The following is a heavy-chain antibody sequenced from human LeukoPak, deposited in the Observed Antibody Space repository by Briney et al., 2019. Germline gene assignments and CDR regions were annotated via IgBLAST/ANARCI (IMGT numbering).Heavy chain of an antibody. D-gene: IGHD2-15*01. CDR3: ARIKSRIKFDY. V-gene: IGHV4-30-2*01. CDR1: GGSISSGGYY. J-gene: IGHJ4*02. CDR2: IYHSGST. Sequence: PSETLSLTCTVSGGSISSGGYYWSWIRQPPGKGLEWIGYIYHSGSTYYNPSLKSRVTISVDRSKNQFSLKLSSVTAADTAEYYCARIKSRIKFDYWGQGTLVTVSS.